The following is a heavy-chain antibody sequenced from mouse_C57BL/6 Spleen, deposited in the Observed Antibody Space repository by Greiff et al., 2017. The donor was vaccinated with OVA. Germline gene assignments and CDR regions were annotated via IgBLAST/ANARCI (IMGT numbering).Heavy chain of an antibody. V-gene: IGHV1-26*01. J-gene: IGHJ2*01. CDR3: AREKDYYGSSGWDY. CDR1: GYTFTDYY. D-gene: IGHD1-1*01. CDR2: INPNNGGT. Sequence: EVQLQQSGPELVKPGASVKISCKASGYTFTDYYMNWVKQSHGKSLEWIGDINPNNGGTSYNQKFKGKATLTVDKSSSTAYMERRSLTSEDSAVYYCAREKDYYGSSGWDYWGKGTTLTVSS.